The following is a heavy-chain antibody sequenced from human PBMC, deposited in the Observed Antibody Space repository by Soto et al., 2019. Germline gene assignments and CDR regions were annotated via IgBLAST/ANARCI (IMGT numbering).Heavy chain of an antibody. J-gene: IGHJ6*02. D-gene: IGHD2-21*01. Sequence: SETLSLTCTVSGDSISSYYWSWIRQPPGKGLEWIGYIHYSGSTNYNPSLKSRVTISLDSAKNQFSVRLSSVTAADTAVYYCAASCVACGGFNYYGMDVWGQGTTVTVSS. CDR3: AASCVACGGFNYYGMDV. CDR1: GDSISSYY. V-gene: IGHV4-59*12. CDR2: IHYSGST.